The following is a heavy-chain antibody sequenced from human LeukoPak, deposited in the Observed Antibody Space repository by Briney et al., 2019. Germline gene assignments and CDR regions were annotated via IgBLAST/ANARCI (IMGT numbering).Heavy chain of an antibody. V-gene: IGHV1-2*02. Sequence: ASVRVSCKTSGYSFADYYIHWVRQAPGQGLEWMGWINTKSGRTSSARKFQGRVTMTRDPSITTVYMDMAWLTSDDTAIYFCARADFIDAGPYLIGPWGQGTLVTVSS. CDR3: ARADFIDAGPYLIGP. J-gene: IGHJ5*02. CDR1: GYSFADYY. D-gene: IGHD3-3*01. CDR2: INTKSGRT.